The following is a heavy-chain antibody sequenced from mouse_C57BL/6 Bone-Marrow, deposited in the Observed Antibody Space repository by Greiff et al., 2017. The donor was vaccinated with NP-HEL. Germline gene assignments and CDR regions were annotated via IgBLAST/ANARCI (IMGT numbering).Heavy chain of an antibody. V-gene: IGHV1-69*01. CDR1: GYTFTSYW. Sequence: VQLQQSGAELVMPGASVKLSCKASGYTFTSYWMHWVKQRPGQGLEWIGEIDPSDSYTNYNQKFKGKSTLTVDKSSSTAYMQLSSLTSEDSAVYYCAREVRSYYFDYWGQGTTLTVSS. CDR2: IDPSDSYT. D-gene: IGHD2-14*01. CDR3: AREVRSYYFDY. J-gene: IGHJ2*01.